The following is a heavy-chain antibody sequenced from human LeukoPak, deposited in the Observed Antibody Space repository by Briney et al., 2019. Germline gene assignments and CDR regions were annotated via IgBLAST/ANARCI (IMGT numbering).Heavy chain of an antibody. D-gene: IGHD3-3*01. CDR2: ISYDGTDN. V-gene: IGHV3-30*18. Sequence: GGSLSLSCAASGFTFNSYGLPWVRQAPGKGLEWVAVISYDGTDNYYADLMKGRFTISRDTSKNTLYLQMHIIIAEAPAVYYCAKGSWITIFSAFDIWGQGTMVTVSS. J-gene: IGHJ3*02. CDR1: GFTFNSYG. CDR3: AKGSWITIFSAFDI.